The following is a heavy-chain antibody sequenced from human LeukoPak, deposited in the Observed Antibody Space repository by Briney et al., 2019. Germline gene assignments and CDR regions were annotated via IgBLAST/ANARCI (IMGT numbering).Heavy chain of an antibody. CDR3: AHLAYCGGDCYTDLYYFDY. D-gene: IGHD2-21*02. V-gene: IGHV2-5*02. Sequence: SGPTLVKPTRTLTLTCTFSGFSLSTSGVGVGWIRQPPGKALEWLALIYWDDDKRYSPSLKSRLTITKDTSKNQVVLTMTNMDPVDTATYYCAHLAYCGGDCYTDLYYFDYWGQGTLVTVSS. CDR1: GFSLSTSGVG. J-gene: IGHJ4*02. CDR2: IYWDDDK.